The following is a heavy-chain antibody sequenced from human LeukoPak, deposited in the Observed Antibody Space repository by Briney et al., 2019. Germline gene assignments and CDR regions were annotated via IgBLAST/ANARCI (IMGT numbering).Heavy chain of an antibody. V-gene: IGHV1-18*01. J-gene: IGHJ6*02. CDR1: GYTFTSYG. Sequence: ASVKVSCKASGYTFTSYGISWVRQAPGQGLEWMGWISAYNGNTNYAQKFQGRVTITADKSTSTAYMELSSLRSEDTAVYYCARLGYCSSTSCLQLDVWGQGTTVTVSS. D-gene: IGHD2-2*01. CDR3: ARLGYCSSTSCLQLDV. CDR2: ISAYNGNT.